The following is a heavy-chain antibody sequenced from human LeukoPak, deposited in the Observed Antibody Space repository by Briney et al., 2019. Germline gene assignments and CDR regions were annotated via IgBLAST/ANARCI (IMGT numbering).Heavy chain of an antibody. CDR2: ISAYNGNT. CDR3: AGVDIVVVVAATNDY. J-gene: IGHJ4*02. CDR1: GYTFTSYG. D-gene: IGHD2-15*01. V-gene: IGHV1-18*01. Sequence: ASVKVSCKASGYTFTSYGISWVRQAPGQGLEWMGWISAYNGNTNYAQKLQGRVTMTTDTSTSTAYMELRSLRSDDTAVYYCAGVDIVVVVAATNDYWGQGTLVTVSS.